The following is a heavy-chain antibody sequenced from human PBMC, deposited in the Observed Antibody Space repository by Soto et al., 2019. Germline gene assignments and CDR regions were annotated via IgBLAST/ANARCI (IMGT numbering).Heavy chain of an antibody. CDR3: ARGTYDLNNWFDP. V-gene: IGHV4-30-2*01. D-gene: IGHD3-3*01. CDR1: GGSISSGGYS. Sequence: QLQLQESGSGLVKPSQTLSLTCAVSGGSISSGGYSWSWIRQPPGKALEWIGYIYRSGSTYYNPSLKSRVTISVDRSKNQFSLKLSSVTAADTAVYYCARGTYDLNNWFDPWGQGTLVTVSS. CDR2: IYRSGST. J-gene: IGHJ5*02.